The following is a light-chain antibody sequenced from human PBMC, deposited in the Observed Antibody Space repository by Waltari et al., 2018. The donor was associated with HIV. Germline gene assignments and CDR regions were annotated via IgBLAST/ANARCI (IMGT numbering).Light chain of an antibody. V-gene: IGLV1-44*01. Sequence: QSVLTQSPSASGTPGQRVIISCSGSSSKIGGNRVNWYQQLPGTAPKLLIYSNNERPSGVPDRFSGSKSGTSASLAISGLQSEDEADYHCAAWDDSLNGPVFGGGTKLTVL. CDR2: SNN. CDR3: AAWDDSLNGPV. CDR1: SSKIGGNR. J-gene: IGLJ2*01.